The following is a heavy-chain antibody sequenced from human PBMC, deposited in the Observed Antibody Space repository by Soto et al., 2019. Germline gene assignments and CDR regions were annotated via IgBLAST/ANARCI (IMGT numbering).Heavy chain of an antibody. Sequence: GGSLRLSCAASGFTFSSYSTNWVRQAPGKGLEWVSYISSSSSTIYYADSVKGRFTISRDNAKNSLYLQMNSLRAEDTAVYYCARDEGYDYGYYYGMDVWGQGNHGHRLL. V-gene: IGHV3-48*01. J-gene: IGHJ6*02. CDR2: ISSSSSTI. CDR1: GFTFSSYS. D-gene: IGHD5-12*01. CDR3: ARDEGYDYGYYYGMDV.